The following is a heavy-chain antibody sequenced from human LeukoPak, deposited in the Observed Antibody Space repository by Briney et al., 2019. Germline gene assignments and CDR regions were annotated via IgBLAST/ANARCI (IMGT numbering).Heavy chain of an antibody. CDR3: ARGPGYYYGSGEDY. V-gene: IGHV4-34*01. J-gene: IGHJ4*02. CDR2: INHSGRT. CDR1: GGSLSGYY. Sequence: PSETLSLTCAVYGGSLSGYYWNWIRQPPGKGLEWLGEINHSGRTNYNTSIKSRVTISVDTSKNQFSLRLSSVTAADTAKYYCARGPGYYYGSGEDYWGQGTLVTVSS. D-gene: IGHD3-10*01.